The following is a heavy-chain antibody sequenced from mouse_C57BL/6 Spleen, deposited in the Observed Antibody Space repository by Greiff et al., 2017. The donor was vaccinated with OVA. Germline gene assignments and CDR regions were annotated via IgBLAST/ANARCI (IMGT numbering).Heavy chain of an antibody. D-gene: IGHD3-2*02. J-gene: IGHJ3*01. V-gene: IGHV5-16*01. CDR2: INYDGSST. CDR1: GFTFSDYY. Sequence: EVKLVESEGGLVQPGSSMKLSCTASGFTFSDYYMAWVRQVPEKGLEWVANINYDGSSTYYLDSLKSRFIISRDNAKNILYLQMSSLKSEDTATYYCARDGSGLAYWGQGTLVTVSA. CDR3: ARDGSGLAY.